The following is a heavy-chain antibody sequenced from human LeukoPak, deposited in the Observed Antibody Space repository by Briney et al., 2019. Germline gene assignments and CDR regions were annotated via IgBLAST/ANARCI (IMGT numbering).Heavy chain of an antibody. CDR1: GFTFSSYA. CDR3: ARQVELPLGNAFDI. CDR2: ISGSGGST. D-gene: IGHD1-7*01. V-gene: IGHV3-23*01. J-gene: IGHJ3*02. Sequence: GGSLRLSCAASGFTFSSYAMSWVRQAPGKGLEWVSAISGSGGSTSYADSVKGRFTISRDNAKNTLYLQMNSLRAEDTAVYFCARQVELPLGNAFDIWGQGTMVTVSS.